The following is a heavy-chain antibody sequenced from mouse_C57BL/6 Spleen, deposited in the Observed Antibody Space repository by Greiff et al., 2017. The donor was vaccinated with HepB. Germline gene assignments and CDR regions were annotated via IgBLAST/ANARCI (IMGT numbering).Heavy chain of an antibody. J-gene: IGHJ2*01. CDR3: TRGVYGYDFDY. V-gene: IGHV1-15*01. CDR2: IDPETGGT. Sequence: VKLVESGAELVRPGASVTLSCKASGYTFTDYEMHWVKQTPVHGLEWIGAIDPETGGTAYNQKFKGKAILTADKSSSTAYMELRSLTSEDSAVYYCTRGVYGYDFDYWGQGTTLTVSS. CDR1: GYTFTDYE. D-gene: IGHD2-2*01.